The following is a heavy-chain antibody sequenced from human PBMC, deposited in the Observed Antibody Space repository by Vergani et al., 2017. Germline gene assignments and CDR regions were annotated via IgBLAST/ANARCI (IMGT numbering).Heavy chain of an antibody. V-gene: IGHV4-38-2*01. D-gene: IGHD5-12*01. CDR1: GYSISSGYY. CDR2: IYHSGST. CDR3: ASQDIVATNFDY. Sequence: QVQLQESGPGLVKPSETLSLTCDVSGYSISSGYYWGWIRQPPGKGLEWIGSIYHSGSTYYNPSLKSRVTISVDTSKNQFSLKLSSVTAADTAVYYCASQDIVATNFDYWGQGTLVTVSS. J-gene: IGHJ4*02.